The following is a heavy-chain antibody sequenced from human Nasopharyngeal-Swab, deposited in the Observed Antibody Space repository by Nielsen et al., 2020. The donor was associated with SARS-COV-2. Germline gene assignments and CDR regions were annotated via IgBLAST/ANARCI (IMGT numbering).Heavy chain of an antibody. V-gene: IGHV1-2*02. D-gene: IGHD3-22*01. Sequence: ASVKVSCKASGYTFSRHGLLWVRQAPGQGLEWMGWINPNSGDTNYAQNFQGRVTMSTDTSISTAYMEVSRLRSDDTAVYYCAGFLRNYYDSSGYYFWGRGTLVTVSS. J-gene: IGHJ4*02. CDR2: INPNSGDT. CDR3: AGFLRNYYDSSGYYF. CDR1: GYTFSRHG.